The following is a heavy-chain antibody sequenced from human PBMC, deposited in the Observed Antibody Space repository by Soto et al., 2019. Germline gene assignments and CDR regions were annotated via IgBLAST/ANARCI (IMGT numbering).Heavy chain of an antibody. CDR1: GGSIRDGGYY. V-gene: IGHV4-31*03. CDR3: ARAGHSGYDTDGSFDY. Sequence: QVQLQESGPGLVKPSQTLSLTCTVSGGSIRDGGYYWSWIRQHPGKGLEWIGYIYHGGSTYYDPSFKSRVTISVDTSKHPFSLRLSSVTAADTAVYYCARAGHSGYDTDGSFDYWGQGTPVTVSS. J-gene: IGHJ4*02. CDR2: IYHGGST. D-gene: IGHD5-12*01.